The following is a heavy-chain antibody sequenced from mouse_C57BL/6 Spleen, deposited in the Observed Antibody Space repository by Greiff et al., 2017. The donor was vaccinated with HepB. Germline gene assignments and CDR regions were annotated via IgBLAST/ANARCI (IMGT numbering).Heavy chain of an antibody. Sequence: EVQLVESGGGLVKPGGSLKLSCAASGFTFSDYGMHWVRQAPEKGLEWVAYISSGSSTIYYADTVKGRFTISRDNAKNTLFLQMTSLRSEDTAMYYCARNYGNYEGFAYWGQGTLVTVSA. CDR3: ARNYGNYEGFAY. V-gene: IGHV5-17*01. CDR1: GFTFSDYG. D-gene: IGHD2-1*01. CDR2: ISSGSSTI. J-gene: IGHJ3*01.